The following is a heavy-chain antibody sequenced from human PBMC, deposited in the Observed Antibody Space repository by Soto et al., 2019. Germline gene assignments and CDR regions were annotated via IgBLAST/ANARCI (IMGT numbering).Heavy chain of an antibody. Sequence: EVQLLESGGGLVQPGGSLRLSCAASGFTFSSYAMNWVRQAPGKGLEWVSAISGSGGSTYYADSVKGRFTISRDNSKNTLYLQMNSLRAEDTAVYYCAKIPRDGYNYYYYYGMDVWGQGTTVTVSS. CDR2: ISGSGGST. J-gene: IGHJ6*02. CDR1: GFTFSSYA. V-gene: IGHV3-23*01. D-gene: IGHD5-12*01. CDR3: AKIPRDGYNYYYYYGMDV.